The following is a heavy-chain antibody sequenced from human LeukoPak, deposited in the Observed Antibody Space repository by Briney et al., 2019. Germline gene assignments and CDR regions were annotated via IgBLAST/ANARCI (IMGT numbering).Heavy chain of an antibody. J-gene: IGHJ1*01. V-gene: IGHV3-53*01. Sequence: GGSLRLSCAASGFTVTTKSMAWVRQAPGRGLEWVSVFYSPGSTYYADSVRGRFTISRDTSLNTLFLQMNSLRVEDTAVYYCASARESCIGSSCYEYFHHWGQGTPLTVSS. CDR3: ASARESCIGSSCYEYFHH. CDR2: FYSPGST. CDR1: GFTVTTKS. D-gene: IGHD2-2*01.